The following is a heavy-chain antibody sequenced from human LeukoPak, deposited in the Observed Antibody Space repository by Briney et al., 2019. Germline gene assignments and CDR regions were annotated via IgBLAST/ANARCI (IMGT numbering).Heavy chain of an antibody. Sequence: PSETLSLTCTVSGYSISSGYYWGWIRQPPGKGLEWIGSIYHSGSTYYNPSLKSRVTISVDTSKNQFSLRLSSVTATDTAVYYCVGWSATRIDYWGQGTLVTVSS. CDR2: IYHSGST. V-gene: IGHV4-38-2*02. CDR1: GYSISSGYY. D-gene: IGHD3-3*01. CDR3: VGWSATRIDY. J-gene: IGHJ4*02.